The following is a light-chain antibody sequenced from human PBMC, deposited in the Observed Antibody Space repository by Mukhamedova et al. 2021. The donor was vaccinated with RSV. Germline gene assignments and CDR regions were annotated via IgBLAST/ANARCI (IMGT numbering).Light chain of an antibody. Sequence: ARWFQQKPGQAPILVIYKNSVRPSGIPERFSGSGSGTTVTLTISGAQVDDEADYYCYSATDTVVFGGGTKLTVL. V-gene: IGLV3-27*01. CDR3: YSATDTVV. J-gene: IGLJ2*01. CDR2: KNS.